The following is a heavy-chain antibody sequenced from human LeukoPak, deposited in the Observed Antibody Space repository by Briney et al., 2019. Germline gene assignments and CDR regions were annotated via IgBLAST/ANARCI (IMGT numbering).Heavy chain of an antibody. Sequence: PGGSLRLSCAASGFTFSSYSMSWVRQAPGEGLEWVSVISGSGDTTYYADAVKGRFTISRDNSKNTLYLQMNSLRAEDTAVYYCAKKERGQPNWGAFDYWGQGTLVTVS. CDR1: GFTFSSYS. J-gene: IGHJ4*02. CDR2: ISGSGDTT. V-gene: IGHV3-23*01. CDR3: AKKERGQPNWGAFDY. D-gene: IGHD7-27*01.